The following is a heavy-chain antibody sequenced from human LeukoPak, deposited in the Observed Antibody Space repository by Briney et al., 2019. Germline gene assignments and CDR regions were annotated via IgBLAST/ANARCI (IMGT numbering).Heavy chain of an antibody. D-gene: IGHD2-21*02. CDR1: GFTFSSYG. CDR2: ISYDGSNK. V-gene: IGHV3-30*18. J-gene: IGHJ4*02. CDR3: AKDSIVVVTAIAFLDY. Sequence: EGSLRLSCAASGFTFSSYGMHWVRQAPGKGLEWVAVISYDGSNKYYADSVKGRFTISRDNSKNTLYLQMNSLRAEDTAVYYCAKDSIVVVTAIAFLDYWGQGTLVTVSS.